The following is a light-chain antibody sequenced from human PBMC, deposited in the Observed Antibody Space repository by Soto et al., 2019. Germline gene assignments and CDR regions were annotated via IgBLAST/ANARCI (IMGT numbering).Light chain of an antibody. V-gene: IGKV1-5*03. CDR2: KAS. Sequence: DIQMTQSPSTLPASVGDRVTITCRASQSISTWLAWYQQKPGKAPNLLIYKASYLASGVPSRFSGGGSGTEVTLTISSLQPDDFATYYCQPYSTYWTFCQGTKLEI. CDR1: QSISTW. CDR3: QPYSTYWT. J-gene: IGKJ1*01.